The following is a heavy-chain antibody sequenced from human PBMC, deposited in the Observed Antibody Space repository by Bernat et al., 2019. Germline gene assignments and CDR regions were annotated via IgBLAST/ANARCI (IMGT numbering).Heavy chain of an antibody. Sequence: EVQLLESGGDLVQPGGSLRLSCAASGFTFSSYAMSWVRQAPGKGLEWVSAISGSGGSTYYADSVKGRFTISRDNSKNTLYLQMNSLRAEDTAVYYCAKDLGYSSSWYVEGTLDYWGQGTLVTVSS. D-gene: IGHD6-13*01. CDR1: GFTFSSYA. CDR3: AKDLGYSSSWYVEGTLDY. V-gene: IGHV3-23*01. J-gene: IGHJ4*02. CDR2: ISGSGGST.